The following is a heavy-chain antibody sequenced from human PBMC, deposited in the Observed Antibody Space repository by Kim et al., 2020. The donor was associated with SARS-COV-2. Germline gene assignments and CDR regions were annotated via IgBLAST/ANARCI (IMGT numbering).Heavy chain of an antibody. Sequence: GGSLRLSCAASGFTFSSYGMHWVRQAPGKGLEWVAVISYDGSNKYYADSVKGRFTISRDNSKNTLYLQMNSLRAEDTAVYYCAKDPIGGVAYGMDVWGQGTTVTASS. CDR1: GFTFSSYG. V-gene: IGHV3-30*18. J-gene: IGHJ6*02. CDR3: AKDPIGGVAYGMDV. D-gene: IGHD3-10*01. CDR2: ISYDGSNK.